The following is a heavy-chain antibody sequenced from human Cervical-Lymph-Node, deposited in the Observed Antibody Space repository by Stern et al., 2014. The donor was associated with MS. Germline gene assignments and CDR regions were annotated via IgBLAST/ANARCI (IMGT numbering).Heavy chain of an antibody. CDR1: GFAFSNFG. CDR2: IWYDGLKK. Sequence: VQLVESGGGVVQPGRSLRLSCTSSGFAFSNFGFHWVRQAPGKGLAWLTVIWYDGLKKYYADPVKGRFCIYRENSQNTLYMLMQDLIVEDTATYHCAREARNGYNKIDLWGKGTLVTVSP. D-gene: IGHD5-24*01. CDR3: AREARNGYNKIDL. V-gene: IGHV3-33*01. J-gene: IGHJ5*02.